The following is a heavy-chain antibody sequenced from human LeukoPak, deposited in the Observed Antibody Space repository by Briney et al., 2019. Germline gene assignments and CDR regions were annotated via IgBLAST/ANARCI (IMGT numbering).Heavy chain of an antibody. CDR2: INPNSGGT. J-gene: IGHJ4*02. V-gene: IGHV1-2*02. Sequence: GASVKVSCKASGYTFTGYYMHWVRQAPGQGLEWMGWINPNSGGTNYAQKFQGRVTMTRDTSISTAYMELSSLRSEDTAVYYCARNRYYYDSTPGYWGQGTLVTVSS. CDR3: ARNRYYYDSTPGY. CDR1: GYTFTGYY. D-gene: IGHD3-22*01.